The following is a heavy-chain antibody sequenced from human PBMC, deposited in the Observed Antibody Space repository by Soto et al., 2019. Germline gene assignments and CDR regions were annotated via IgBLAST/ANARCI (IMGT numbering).Heavy chain of an antibody. J-gene: IGHJ4*02. Sequence: SVKVSCKASGFTFTSSAVQWVRQARGQRLEWIGWIVVGSGNTNYAQKFQERVTITRDMSTSTAYMELSSLRSEDTAVYYCAWELLGSGVWAFDYWGQGTLVTVSS. CDR3: AWELLGSGVWAFDY. V-gene: IGHV1-58*01. CDR2: IVVGSGNT. CDR1: GFTFTSSA. D-gene: IGHD1-26*01.